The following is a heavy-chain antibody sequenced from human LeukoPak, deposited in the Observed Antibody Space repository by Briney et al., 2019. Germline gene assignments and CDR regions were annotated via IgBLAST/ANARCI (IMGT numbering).Heavy chain of an antibody. CDR2: IYSGGST. V-gene: IGHV3-53*01. CDR3: AKAEYCGGDFYSVGSAFDI. Sequence: GGSLRLSCAASGFTVSSNYMSWVRQAPGKGLEWVSVIYSGGSTYYADSVKGRFTISRDNSKNTLYLQMNSLRAEDTAVYYCAKAEYCGGDFYSVGSAFDIWGQGKKVTGSS. J-gene: IGHJ3*02. CDR1: GFTVSSNY. D-gene: IGHD2-21*01.